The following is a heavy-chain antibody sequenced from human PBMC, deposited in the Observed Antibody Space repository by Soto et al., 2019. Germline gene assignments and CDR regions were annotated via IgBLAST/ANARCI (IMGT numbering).Heavy chain of an antibody. J-gene: IGHJ5*02. Sequence: QVHLVQSGAEVKKPGASVKVSCKASGYSLTDYYMHWVRQAPGQGLEWMGWINTKTGGTNDAQRVQGRVTMTGDTSINTAYMELSRLRSDDTAVYYCARVGPTGWFDPWGQGTVVTVSS. CDR3: ARVGPTGWFDP. V-gene: IGHV1-2*02. CDR1: GYSLTDYY. CDR2: INTKTGGT.